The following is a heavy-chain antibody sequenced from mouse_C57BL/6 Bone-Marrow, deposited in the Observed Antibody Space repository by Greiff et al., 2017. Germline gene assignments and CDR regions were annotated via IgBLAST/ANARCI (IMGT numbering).Heavy chain of an antibody. J-gene: IGHJ4*01. CDR1: GFSLSTFGMG. CDR3: ARALYYKGYYAMDY. CDR2: IWWDDDK. V-gene: IGHV8-8*01. D-gene: IGHD2-12*01. Sequence: QVTLKVSGPGILQPSQTLSLSCSFSGFSLSTFGMGVGWIRQPSGKGLEWLAHIWWDDDKYYNPALKSRLTISKDTSKNQVFLKIAHVDTADTAPYYCARALYYKGYYAMDYWGQGTSVTVSS.